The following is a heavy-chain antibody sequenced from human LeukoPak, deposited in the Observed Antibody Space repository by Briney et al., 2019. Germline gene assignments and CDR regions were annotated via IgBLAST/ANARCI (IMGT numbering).Heavy chain of an antibody. Sequence: GASLKISCKGSRYSFTNYWIGWVRQMPGKGLEWMGVIYPGDSDTRYSPSFQGQVTISADKSVSTAYLQWSSLKASDTAMYYCARLTTVVSFDYWGQGTLVTVSS. V-gene: IGHV5-51*01. CDR3: ARLTTVVSFDY. CDR1: RYSFTNYW. CDR2: IYPGDSDT. J-gene: IGHJ4*02. D-gene: IGHD4-23*01.